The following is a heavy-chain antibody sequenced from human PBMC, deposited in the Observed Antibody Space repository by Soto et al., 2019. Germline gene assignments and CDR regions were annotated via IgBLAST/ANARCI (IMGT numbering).Heavy chain of an antibody. CDR3: ARDQESDTPMPGY. J-gene: IGHJ4*02. D-gene: IGHD5-18*01. CDR1: GFTFSSYG. Sequence: QPGGSLRLSCAASGFTFSSYGMHWVRQAPGKGLEWVAVIWYDGSNKYYADSVKGRVTVSRDNSKNRLFLQMNSLRAEDTAVYYCARDQESDTPMPGYWGPGTLVTVSS. V-gene: IGHV3-33*01. CDR2: IWYDGSNK.